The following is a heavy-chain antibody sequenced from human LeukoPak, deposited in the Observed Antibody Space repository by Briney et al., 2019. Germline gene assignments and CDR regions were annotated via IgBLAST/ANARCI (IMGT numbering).Heavy chain of an antibody. CDR2: IIPILGIA. V-gene: IGHV1-69*04. CDR3: ARAKYYYDSSGYYVFDY. CDR1: GGTFSSYA. D-gene: IGHD3-22*01. J-gene: IGHJ4*02. Sequence: SVKVSCKASGGTFSSYAISWVRQAPGQGLEWMGRIIPILGIANYAQKFQGRVTITADKSTSTAYMELSSLRSEDTAVYYCARAKYYYDSSGYYVFDYWGQGTLVTVSS.